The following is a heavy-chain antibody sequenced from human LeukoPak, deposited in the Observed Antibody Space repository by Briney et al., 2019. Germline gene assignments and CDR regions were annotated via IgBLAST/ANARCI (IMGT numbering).Heavy chain of an antibody. CDR3: ARASMVRGPLPGNFDY. CDR1: GGTFSSYA. Sequence: GASVKVSCKASGGTFSSYAISWVRQAPGQGLEWMGGIIPIFGTANYAQKFQGRVTITADESTSTAYMELSSLRSEDTAVYYCARASMVRGPLPGNFDYWGQGTLVTVSS. V-gene: IGHV1-69*13. J-gene: IGHJ4*02. D-gene: IGHD3-10*01. CDR2: IIPIFGTA.